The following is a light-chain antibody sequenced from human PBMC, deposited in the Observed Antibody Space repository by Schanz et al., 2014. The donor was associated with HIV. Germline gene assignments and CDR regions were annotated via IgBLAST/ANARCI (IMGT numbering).Light chain of an antibody. J-gene: IGLJ2*01. CDR1: SSDVGGYNY. CDR3: ISYTSDTVL. Sequence: QSALTQPASVSGSPGQSIAISCTGTSSDVGGYNYVSWYQQHPGKAPKLMIYDVTKRPSGVPDRFSGSKSGNTASLTISALQPEDEADYYCISYTSDTVLFGGGTKLTVL. V-gene: IGLV2-14*01. CDR2: DVT.